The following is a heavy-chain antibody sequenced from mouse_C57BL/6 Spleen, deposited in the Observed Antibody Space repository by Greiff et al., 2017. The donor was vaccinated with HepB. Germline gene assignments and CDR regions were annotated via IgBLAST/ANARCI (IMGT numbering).Heavy chain of an antibody. CDR2: ISDGGSYT. CDR1: GFTFSSYA. J-gene: IGHJ3*01. V-gene: IGHV5-4*03. Sequence: EVKVVESGGGLVKPGGSLKLSCAASGFTFSSYAMSWVRQTPEKRLEWVATISDGGSYTYYPDNVKGRFTISRDNAKNNLYLQMSHLKSEDTAMYYCARGLYDYDGAWFAYWGQGTLVTVSA. CDR3: ARGLYDYDGAWFAY. D-gene: IGHD2-4*01.